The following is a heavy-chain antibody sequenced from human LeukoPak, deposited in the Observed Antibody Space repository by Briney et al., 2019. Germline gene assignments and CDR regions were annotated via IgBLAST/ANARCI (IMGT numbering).Heavy chain of an antibody. Sequence: GGCLRLSCTAPGFTLSNSDMNWVRQAPAKGLEWVSSIRGSGYYAEYTDSVKGRFTISRDNSRNKLFLQLNSLRADDAALYYCAKCAKTPEGGSGWCNWFDAGGEGTLVTVSS. V-gene: IGHV3-23*01. CDR1: GFTLSNSD. J-gene: IGHJ5*02. CDR3: AKCAKTPEGGSGWCNWFDA. CDR2: IRGSGYYA. D-gene: IGHD3-3*01.